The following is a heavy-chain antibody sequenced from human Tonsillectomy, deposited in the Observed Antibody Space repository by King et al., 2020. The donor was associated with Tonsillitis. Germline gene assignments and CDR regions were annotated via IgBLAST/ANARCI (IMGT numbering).Heavy chain of an antibody. CDR2: ISDTCGNT. D-gene: IGHD3-10*01. Sequence: VQLVQSGGGLVQPGGSLRLSCAASGFSFNSHPMSWVRQAPGKGREWVSAISDTCGNTYYADSVEGRFTISRDNSKNTLYLQMNSQRAEDTAVYYCARDYGSGSYWGQGTLVTVSS. CDR3: ARDYGSGSY. CDR1: GFSFNSHP. J-gene: IGHJ4*02. V-gene: IGHV3-23*04.